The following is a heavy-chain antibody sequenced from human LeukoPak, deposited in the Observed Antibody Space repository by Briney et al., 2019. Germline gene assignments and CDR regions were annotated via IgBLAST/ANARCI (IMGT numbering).Heavy chain of an antibody. D-gene: IGHD2-2*02. CDR3: ASVAIRCSSTSCYRKGWFDP. V-gene: IGHV1-8*01. J-gene: IGHJ5*02. CDR1: GYTFTSYD. CDR2: MNPNSGNT. Sequence: ASVKVSCKASGYTFTSYDINWARQATGQGLEWMGWMNPNSGNTGYAQKFQGRVTMTRNTSISTAYMELSSLRSEDTAVYYCASVAIRCSSTSCYRKGWFDPWGQGTLVTVSS.